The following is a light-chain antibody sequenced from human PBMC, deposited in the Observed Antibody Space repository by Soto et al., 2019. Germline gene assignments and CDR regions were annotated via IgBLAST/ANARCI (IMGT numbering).Light chain of an antibody. V-gene: IGKV3-20*01. Sequence: EIVLTQSPGTLSLSPGEIATLSCRASQSVSSSYLAWYQQKPGQAHRLLIYGASSRATGIPDRFSGSGSGTDFTLTISRLEPEDFAVYYCQQYGSSPDTFRPGTKVDIK. J-gene: IGKJ3*01. CDR2: GAS. CDR1: QSVSSSY. CDR3: QQYGSSPDT.